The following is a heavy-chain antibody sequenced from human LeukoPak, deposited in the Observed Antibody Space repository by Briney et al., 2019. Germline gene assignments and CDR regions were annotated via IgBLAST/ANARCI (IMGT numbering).Heavy chain of an antibody. D-gene: IGHD5-18*01. V-gene: IGHV4-61*01. J-gene: IGHJ3*02. Sequence: SETLSLTCTVSGGSISSSSYYWSWIRQPPGKGLEWIGYTYYSGSTNYSPSLKSRVTISVDTSKNQFSLKLSSVTAADTAVYYCARSEYSYGADAFDIWGQGTMVTVSS. CDR1: GGSISSSSYY. CDR2: TYYSGST. CDR3: ARSEYSYGADAFDI.